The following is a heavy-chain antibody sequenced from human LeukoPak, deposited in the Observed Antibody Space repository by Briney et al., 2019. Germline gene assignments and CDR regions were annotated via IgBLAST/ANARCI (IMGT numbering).Heavy chain of an antibody. V-gene: IGHV1-69*05. J-gene: IGHJ3*02. Sequence: ASVKVSCKPSGDSFIYYAIHWVRQAPGQGLEWMGGIIPIFATTNYAQRFQGRVTITTDESTTTAFMELSSLRSEDTAVYYCATASVPGAIERPFDALDIWGQGTMVTVSS. CDR1: GDSFIYYA. CDR3: ATASVPGAIERPFDALDI. D-gene: IGHD2-2*02. CDR2: IIPIFATT.